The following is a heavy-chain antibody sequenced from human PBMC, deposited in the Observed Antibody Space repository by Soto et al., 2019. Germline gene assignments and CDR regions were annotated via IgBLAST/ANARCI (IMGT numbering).Heavy chain of an antibody. D-gene: IGHD1-1*01. J-gene: IGHJ6*02. Sequence: EVQLVESGGGLVQPGRSLRLSCAASGFTFDDYAMHWVRQAPGKGLEWVSGISWNSGSIGYADSVKGRFTISRDNAKNSLYLQMNSLRAEDTALYYCAKDRGGPTTNYYYYYYGMDVWGQGTTVTVSS. CDR2: ISWNSGSI. CDR3: AKDRGGPTTNYYYYYYGMDV. CDR1: GFTFDDYA. V-gene: IGHV3-9*01.